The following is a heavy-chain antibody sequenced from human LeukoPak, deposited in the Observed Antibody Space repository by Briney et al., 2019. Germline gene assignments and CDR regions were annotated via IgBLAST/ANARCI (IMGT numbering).Heavy chain of an antibody. CDR1: GYTFTSYY. CDR2: INPSGGST. CDR3: GRGRIGGQLPFPD. J-gene: IGHJ4*02. D-gene: IGHD3-10*01. V-gene: IGHV1-46*01. Sequence: ASVKVSCKASGYTFTSYYMHWVRHAPGQGLEWMGIINPSGGSTSYAQKFQGRVTMTRDTSTSTVYMELSSVRSEDTAVYYWGRGRIGGQLPFPDWGQGTLVTVSS.